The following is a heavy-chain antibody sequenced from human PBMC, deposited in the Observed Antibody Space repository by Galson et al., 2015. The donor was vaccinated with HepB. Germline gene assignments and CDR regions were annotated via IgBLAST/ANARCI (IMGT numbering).Heavy chain of an antibody. D-gene: IGHD5-18*01. CDR2: IYYTGNT. Sequence: SLTCTVSGASISSSLYYWVWVRQPPEKGLEWIGSIYYTGNTYYKSSLKSRVTISADMSKNQFSLKVNSVTAADTAVYYCARAAGDSSTYAKDYWGQGALVTVSS. J-gene: IGHJ4*02. V-gene: IGHV4-39*07. CDR3: ARAAGDSSTYAKDY. CDR1: GASISSSLYY.